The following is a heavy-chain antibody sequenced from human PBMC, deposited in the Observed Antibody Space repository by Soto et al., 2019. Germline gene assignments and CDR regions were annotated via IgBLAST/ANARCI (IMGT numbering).Heavy chain of an antibody. CDR1: GGSISSGDYY. Sequence: PSETLSLTCTVSGGSISSGDYYWSWIRQPPGKGLEWIRYIYYSGSTYYSPSFQGQVTISADKSISTAYLQWSSLKASDTAMYYCARRIEASSGWYGSAQGAFDIWGQGTMVTVSS. V-gene: IGHV4-30-4*01. CDR2: IYYSGST. J-gene: IGHJ3*02. CDR3: ARRIEASSGWYGSAQGAFDI. D-gene: IGHD6-19*01.